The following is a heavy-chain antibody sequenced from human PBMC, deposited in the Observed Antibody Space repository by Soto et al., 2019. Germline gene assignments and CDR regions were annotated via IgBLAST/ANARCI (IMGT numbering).Heavy chain of an antibody. CDR1: GFTFSSYW. V-gene: IGHV3-7*01. CDR3: ATRAPTQGLGYYFDY. J-gene: IGHJ4*02. CDR2: IKQDGSEK. D-gene: IGHD6-19*01. Sequence: EVQLVESVGGLVQPGGSLRLSCAASGFTFSSYWMSWVRQAPGKGLEWVANIKQDGSEKYYVDSVKGRFTISRDNAKNSRYLQMNSLRAEDTAVYYCATRAPTQGLGYYFDYWGQGTLVTVSS.